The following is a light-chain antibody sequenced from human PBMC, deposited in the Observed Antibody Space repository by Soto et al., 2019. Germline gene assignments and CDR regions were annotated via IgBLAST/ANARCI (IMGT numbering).Light chain of an antibody. CDR3: QQFDNLPLT. J-gene: IGKJ4*01. CDR2: DAS. Sequence: DIQMTQSLSSLSASVGDRVTITCQANQDINNSLNWYQQRPGEAPKLLIYDASILEAGVPSRFSGSAFGTTFTLTIRTLQPEDFATYYWQQFDNLPLTFGGGTKLELK. CDR1: QDINNS. V-gene: IGKV1-33*01.